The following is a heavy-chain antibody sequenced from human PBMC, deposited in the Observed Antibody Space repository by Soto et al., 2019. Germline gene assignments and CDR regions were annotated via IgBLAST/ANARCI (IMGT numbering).Heavy chain of an antibody. CDR1: GFTFSSYE. Sequence: EVQLVESGGGLVQPGGSLRLSCAASGFTFSSYEMNWVRQAPGKGLEWVSYISSSGSTIYYADSVKGRFTISRDNAKNSLYLQMNSLRAEDTAVYYCARVQYCSSTSCHKEPFDYWGQGTLVTVSS. J-gene: IGHJ4*02. CDR3: ARVQYCSSTSCHKEPFDY. D-gene: IGHD2-2*01. V-gene: IGHV3-48*03. CDR2: ISSSGSTI.